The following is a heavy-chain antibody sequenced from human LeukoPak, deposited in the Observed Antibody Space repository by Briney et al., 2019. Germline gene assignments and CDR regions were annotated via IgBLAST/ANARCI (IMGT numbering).Heavy chain of an antibody. D-gene: IGHD6-19*01. CDR3: ARSIAVAGTARFDY. Sequence: GGSLRLSCAASDFILSSYSMTWVRQAPGKGLEWVSFIRSGSTVTYYADSVKGRFTISRDNAKNSLYLQMNSLRVEDTAVYYCARSIAVAGTARFDYWGQGTLVIVSS. CDR1: DFILSSYS. J-gene: IGHJ4*02. CDR2: IRSGSTVT. V-gene: IGHV3-21*01.